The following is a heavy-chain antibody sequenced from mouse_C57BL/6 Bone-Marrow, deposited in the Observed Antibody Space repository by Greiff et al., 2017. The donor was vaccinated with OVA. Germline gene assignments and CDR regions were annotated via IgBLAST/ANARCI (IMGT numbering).Heavy chain of an antibody. J-gene: IGHJ1*03. CDR1: GFNIKDDY. Sequence: EVKLVESGAELVRPGASVKLSCTASGFNIKDDYMHWVKQRPEQGLEWIGWIDPENGDTEYASKFQGKATITADTSSNTAYLQLSSLTSEDTAVYYCTYDYDGDWYFDVWGTGTTVTVSS. CDR2: IDPENGDT. D-gene: IGHD2-4*01. V-gene: IGHV14-4*01. CDR3: TYDYDGDWYFDV.